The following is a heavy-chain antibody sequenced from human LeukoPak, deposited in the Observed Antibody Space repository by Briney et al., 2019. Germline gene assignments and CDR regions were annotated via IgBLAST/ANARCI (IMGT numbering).Heavy chain of an antibody. J-gene: IGHJ6*03. Sequence: GASVKVSCKASGYTFTSYDINWVRQATGQGLEWMGWMNPNSGNTGYAQKFQGRVTITRNTSISTAYMELSSLRSEDTAVYYCARGYYGSGSYFYYYYYYYMDVWGKGTTVTVSS. CDR1: GYTFTSYD. D-gene: IGHD3-10*01. CDR3: ARGYYGSGSYFYYYYYYYMDV. V-gene: IGHV1-8*03. CDR2: MNPNSGNT.